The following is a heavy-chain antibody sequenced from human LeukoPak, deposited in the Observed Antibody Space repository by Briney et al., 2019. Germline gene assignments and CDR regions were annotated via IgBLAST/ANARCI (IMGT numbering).Heavy chain of an antibody. CDR1: GFTFSSYA. J-gene: IGHJ4*02. CDR2: ISGSGGST. CDR3: ARDLSGYDYGEFDY. Sequence: GGSLRLSCAASGFTFSSYAMSWVRQAPGKGLEWVSAISGSGGSTFYADSVKGRFTISRDNSKNTLYLQMNSLRAEDTAVYYCARDLSGYDYGEFDYWGQGTLVTVSS. D-gene: IGHD5-12*01. V-gene: IGHV3-23*01.